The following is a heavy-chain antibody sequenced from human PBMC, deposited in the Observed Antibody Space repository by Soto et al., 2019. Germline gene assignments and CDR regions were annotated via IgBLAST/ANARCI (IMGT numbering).Heavy chain of an antibody. V-gene: IGHV4-59*01. Sequence: SETLSLTCTVSGGSISSNYWTWIRQPPGKGLERIGYVYNSGSTNYNPSIKSRVTISEDTSKSQFSLKVNSMTAADTAVYYCARYRREAVAGYTLDNWGQGILVTV. CDR1: GGSISSNY. CDR3: ARYRREAVAGYTLDN. D-gene: IGHD6-13*01. CDR2: VYNSGST. J-gene: IGHJ4*02.